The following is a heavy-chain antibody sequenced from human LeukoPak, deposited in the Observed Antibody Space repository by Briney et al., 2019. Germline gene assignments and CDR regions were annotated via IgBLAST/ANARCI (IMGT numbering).Heavy chain of an antibody. CDR3: ARHFKTDSSGFIYPLQVYYMDV. Sequence: SETLSLTCAVYGRSFSGYYWSWIRQPPGKGLEWIGEINHSGSTNYNPSLKSRVIISVDTSKNQFSLKLSSVTAADTAVYYCARHFKTDSSGFIYPLQVYYMDVWGKGTTVTISS. J-gene: IGHJ6*03. CDR2: INHSGST. V-gene: IGHV4-34*01. D-gene: IGHD3-22*01. CDR1: GRSFSGYY.